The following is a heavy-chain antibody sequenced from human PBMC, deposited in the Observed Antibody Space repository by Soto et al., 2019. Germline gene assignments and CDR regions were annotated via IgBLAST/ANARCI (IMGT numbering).Heavy chain of an antibody. V-gene: IGHV3-30-3*01. CDR1: GFIFSSYA. D-gene: IGHD2-15*01. J-gene: IGHJ6*02. CDR3: ARTGLLHGMDV. Sequence: QVQLVESGGGVVQPGRSLRLSCAASGFIFSSYAMHWVRQAPGKRLEWLAVISYDGSNKYYADSVQGRFTISRDNSKNTLYLQMNSLRAEDTAVYYCARTGLLHGMDVWGQGTTVTVSS. CDR2: ISYDGSNK.